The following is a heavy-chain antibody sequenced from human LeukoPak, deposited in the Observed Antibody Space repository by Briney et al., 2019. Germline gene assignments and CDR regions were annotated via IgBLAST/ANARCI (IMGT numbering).Heavy chain of an antibody. CDR2: IYYSGST. V-gene: IGHV4-39*01. CDR1: GGSFSGYY. D-gene: IGHD3-10*01. J-gene: IGHJ6*02. Sequence: SSETLSLTCAVYGGSFSGYYWGWIRQPPGKGLEWIGSIYYSGSTYYNPSLKSRVTISVDTSKNQFSLKLSSVTAADTAVYYCARQVGRITMVRGVGGMDVWGQGTTVTVSS. CDR3: ARQVGRITMVRGVGGMDV.